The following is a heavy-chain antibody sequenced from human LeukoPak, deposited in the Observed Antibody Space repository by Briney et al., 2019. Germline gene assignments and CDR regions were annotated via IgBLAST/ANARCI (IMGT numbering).Heavy chain of an antibody. D-gene: IGHD2-15*01. Sequence: SETLSLTCTVSGYSISRGYSWGWIRQPPGKGLEWIGNIYHSGSTNYSPSLKSRVTISVDTSKNQFSLKLSSVTAADTAVYYCAREGLGYCSGGSCCSTRGYYYYYMDVWGKGTTVTVSS. J-gene: IGHJ6*03. V-gene: IGHV4-38-2*02. CDR1: GYSISRGYS. CDR3: AREGLGYCSGGSCCSTRGYYYYYMDV. CDR2: IYHSGST.